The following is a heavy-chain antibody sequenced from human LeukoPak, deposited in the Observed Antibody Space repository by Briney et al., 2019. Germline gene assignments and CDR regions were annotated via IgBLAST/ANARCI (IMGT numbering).Heavy chain of an antibody. D-gene: IGHD2-21*02. CDR3: ARVGEYCGGDCYSDY. V-gene: IGHV1-18*01. J-gene: IGHJ4*02. CDR1: GYTFTSYG. Sequence: ASVKVSCKASGYTFTSYGISWVRQAPGQGLEWMGWISAYNGNTNYAQELQGRVTMTTDTSTSTAYMELRSLRSDDTAVYYCARVGEYCGGDCYSDYWGQGTLVTVSS. CDR2: ISAYNGNT.